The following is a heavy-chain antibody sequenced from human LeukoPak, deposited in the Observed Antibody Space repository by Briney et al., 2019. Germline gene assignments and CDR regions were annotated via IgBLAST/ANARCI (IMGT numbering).Heavy chain of an antibody. D-gene: IGHD6-19*01. CDR1: GGSISSYY. CDR3: ARDNGYSSGWYVGGNWFDP. V-gene: IGHV4-59*12. Sequence: PSETLSLTCSVSGGSISSYYWSWIRQPPGKGLEWIGNIFHSGSTYYNPSLKSRVTISLDTSKNQFSLKLSSVTAADTAVYYCARDNGYSSGWYVGGNWFDPWGQGTLVTVSS. J-gene: IGHJ5*02. CDR2: IFHSGST.